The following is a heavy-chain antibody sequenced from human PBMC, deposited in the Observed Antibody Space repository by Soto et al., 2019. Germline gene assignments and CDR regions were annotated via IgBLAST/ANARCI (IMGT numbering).Heavy chain of an antibody. J-gene: IGHJ4*02. CDR3: ANRKQLGTFDY. Sequence: GGSLRLSCAASGFNFSNYAMAWVRRLPGKGLEWVSGISGSGGSTFYADSVKGRFTISRDNSENTLYLQMNTLRAEDTALYYCANRKQLGTFDYWGLGTLVTVSS. CDR1: GFNFSNYA. CDR2: ISGSGGST. D-gene: IGHD1-1*01. V-gene: IGHV3-23*01.